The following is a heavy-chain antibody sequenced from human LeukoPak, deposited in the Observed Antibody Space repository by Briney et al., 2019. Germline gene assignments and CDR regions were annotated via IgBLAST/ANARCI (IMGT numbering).Heavy chain of an antibody. CDR3: AKDEGAGYSGYDWGYFDY. Sequence: GGSLRLSCAASGFTVSSNYMSWVRQAPGKGLEWVSAISGSGGSTYYADSVKGRFTISRDNSKNTLYLQMNSLRAEDTAVYYCAKDEGAGYSGYDWGYFDYWGQGTLVTVSS. CDR1: GFTVSSNY. J-gene: IGHJ4*02. D-gene: IGHD5-12*01. CDR2: ISGSGGST. V-gene: IGHV3-23*01.